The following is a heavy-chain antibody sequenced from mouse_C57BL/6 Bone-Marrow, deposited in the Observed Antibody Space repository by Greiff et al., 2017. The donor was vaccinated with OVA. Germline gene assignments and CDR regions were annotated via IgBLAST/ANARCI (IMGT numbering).Heavy chain of an antibody. CDR1: GFTFSDAW. CDR2: IRNKANNHAT. D-gene: IGHD1-1*01. CDR3: TTTTVVGEYYAMDY. J-gene: IGHJ4*01. Sequence: EVQLVESGGGLVQPGGSLKLSCAASGFTFSDAWMDWVRQSPEKGLEWVAEIRNKANNHATYYAESVKGRFTISRDDSKSSVYLQMNSLRAEDTGIYYCTTTTVVGEYYAMDYWGQGTSVTVSS. V-gene: IGHV6-6*01.